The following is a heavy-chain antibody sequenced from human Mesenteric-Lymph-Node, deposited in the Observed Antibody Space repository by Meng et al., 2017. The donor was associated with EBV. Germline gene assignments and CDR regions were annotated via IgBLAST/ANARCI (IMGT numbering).Heavy chain of an antibody. J-gene: IGHJ5*02. Sequence: QLRRSGPRRVKPRETLSLTCTVSVDSVNDVNYYWSWIRQPPGKGLEWIAYIYYSGSTTFNPSLKSRAAISVDTSKNQFSLRLSSVTAADTAVYYCARTGRCSGDSCYYNWFDPWGQGTLVTVSS. CDR3: ARTGRCSGDSCYYNWFDP. D-gene: IGHD2-15*01. CDR1: VDSVNDVNYY. CDR2: IYYSGST. V-gene: IGHV4-61*01.